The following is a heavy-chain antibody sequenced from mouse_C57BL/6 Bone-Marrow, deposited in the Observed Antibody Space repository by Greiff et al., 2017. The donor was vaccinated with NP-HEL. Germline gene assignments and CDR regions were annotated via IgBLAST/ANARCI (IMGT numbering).Heavy chain of an antibody. D-gene: IGHD1-1*01. V-gene: IGHV1-19*01. J-gene: IGHJ2*01. CDR2: INPYNGGT. CDR1: GYTFTDYY. Sequence: VQLQQSGPVLVKPGASVKMSCKASGYTFTDYYMNWVKQSHGKSLEWIGVINPYNGGTSYNQKFKGKATLTVDKSSSTAYMELNSLTSEDSAVYYCAHYYYGSSWVFDYWGQGTTLTVSS. CDR3: AHYYYGSSWVFDY.